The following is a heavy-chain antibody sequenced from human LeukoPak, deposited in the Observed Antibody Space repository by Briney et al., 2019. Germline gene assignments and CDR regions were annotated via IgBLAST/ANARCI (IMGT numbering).Heavy chain of an antibody. D-gene: IGHD6-19*01. CDR3: AKVIAVAGGGYYFDY. CDR1: GFTFDDYA. Sequence: GRSLRLSCAASGFTFDDYAMHWVRQAPGKGLEWVSGVSWNSGSIGYADSVKGRFTISRDNAKNSLYLQTNSLRAEDTALYYCAKVIAVAGGGYYFDYWGQGTLVTVSS. V-gene: IGHV3-9*01. CDR2: VSWNSGSI. J-gene: IGHJ4*02.